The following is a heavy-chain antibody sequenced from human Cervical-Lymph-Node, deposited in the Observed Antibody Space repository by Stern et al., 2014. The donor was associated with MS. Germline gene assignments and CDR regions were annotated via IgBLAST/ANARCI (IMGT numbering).Heavy chain of an antibody. J-gene: IGHJ4*02. V-gene: IGHV5-51*01. D-gene: IGHD3-22*01. CDR3: ARPKHAYDSSSYYEF. CDR2: IYPGDSDT. CDR1: GYDFPRHW. Sequence: QLVQSGAEVKKPGESLKISCQGSGYDFPRHWIAWVRQMPGKGLEWMGIIYPGDSDTRYSPSFEGQVTISADKSINTAYLQWISLKASDTAMYYCARPKHAYDSSSYYEFWGQGTLVAVSS.